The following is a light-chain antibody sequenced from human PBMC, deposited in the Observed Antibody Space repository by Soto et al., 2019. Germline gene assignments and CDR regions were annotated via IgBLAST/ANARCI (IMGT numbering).Light chain of an antibody. CDR2: AAS. Sequence: DIQMTQSPSTLSASVGDRVTITCRASQSISSWLAWYQQKPGKAPKLLIYAASNLQSGVPSRFSGSGSGTDFTLTISSLQPEDFATYYCQQYYSYPLTFGQGTRLEIK. V-gene: IGKV1-5*01. CDR3: QQYYSYPLT. J-gene: IGKJ5*01. CDR1: QSISSW.